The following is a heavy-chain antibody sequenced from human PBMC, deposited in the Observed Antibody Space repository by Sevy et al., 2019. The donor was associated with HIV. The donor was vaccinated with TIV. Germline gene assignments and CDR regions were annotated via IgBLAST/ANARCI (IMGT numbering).Heavy chain of an antibody. V-gene: IGHV4-30-2*01. CDR2: MYHSGST. Sequence: SETLSLTCAVSGDSISSGGYSWNWIRQPPGRGLEWIGYMYHSGSTYSNPSLQSRVTISVDRSKNQFSLKLTSVTAADTAVYYCARGDPSNTFDYWGQGTLVTVSS. CDR1: GDSISSGGYS. J-gene: IGHJ4*02. CDR3: ARGDPSNTFDY.